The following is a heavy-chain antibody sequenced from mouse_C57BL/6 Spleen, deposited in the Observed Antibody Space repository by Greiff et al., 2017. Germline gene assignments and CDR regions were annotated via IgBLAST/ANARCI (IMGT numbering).Heavy chain of an antibody. D-gene: IGHD1-1*02. CDR2: IHPSDGDT. Sequence: VQLQQPGAELVRPGASVKLSCKASGYTFTSYWMHWVKQRPGQGLEWIGQIHPSDGDTHYNEKFKGKATLTVDKSSSTAYMQLSSLTSEDSAVYFCAREDGGCVGAYGGQGTLVTVSA. CDR3: AREDGGCVGAY. V-gene: IGHV1-69*02. J-gene: IGHJ3*01. CDR1: GYTFTSYW.